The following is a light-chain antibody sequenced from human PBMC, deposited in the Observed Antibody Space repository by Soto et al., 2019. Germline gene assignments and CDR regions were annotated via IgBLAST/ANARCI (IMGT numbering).Light chain of an antibody. CDR1: QSVSSSY. Sequence: EIVLTQARATLSVSPGEGATLSCRASQSVSSSYLAWYQQKPGQAPRLLIYGASSRATGIPDRFSGSGSGTDFTLTISRLEPEDFAVYYCQQYGSSPLTFGGGTKVDI. J-gene: IGKJ4*01. V-gene: IGKV3-20*01. CDR2: GAS. CDR3: QQYGSSPLT.